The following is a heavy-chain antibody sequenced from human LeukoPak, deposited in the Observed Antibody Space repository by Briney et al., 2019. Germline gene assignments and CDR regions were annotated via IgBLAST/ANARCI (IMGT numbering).Heavy chain of an antibody. J-gene: IGHJ4*02. CDR3: ARDASALY. D-gene: IGHD6-19*01. CDR1: GFTFNTHW. CDR2: IQPDGSEK. V-gene: IGHV3-7*01. Sequence: PGGSLRLSCAASGFTFNTHWITWVRLAPGKGLEWVATIQPDGSEKYYSDSVKGRFTISRDNSRDSLYLQMNSLRDDDTSIYYCARDASALYWGRGTLVTVSS.